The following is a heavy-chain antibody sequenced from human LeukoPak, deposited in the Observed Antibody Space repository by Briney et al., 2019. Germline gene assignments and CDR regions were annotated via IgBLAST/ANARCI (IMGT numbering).Heavy chain of an antibody. D-gene: IGHD4-23*01. CDR1: GFTFSSYV. CDR3: AKRSDYGGNWNHFDY. CDR2: ISNSGVST. Sequence: PGGSLRLSCAASGFTFSSYVMNWVRQAPGKGLEWVSTISNSGVSTYYADSVKGRFTISRDNSKNTLYLQMNSLRAEDTAVYYCAKRSDYGGNWNHFDYWGQGTLVTVSS. V-gene: IGHV3-23*01. J-gene: IGHJ4*02.